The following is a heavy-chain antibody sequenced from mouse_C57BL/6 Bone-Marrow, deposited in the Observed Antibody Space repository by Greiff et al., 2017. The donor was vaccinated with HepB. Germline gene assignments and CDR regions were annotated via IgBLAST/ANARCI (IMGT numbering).Heavy chain of an antibody. CDR1: GFSLSTSGMG. CDR2: IYWDDDK. Sequence: QVTLKESGPGILQSSQTLSLTCSFSGFSLSTSGMGVSWIRQPSGKGLEWLAHIYWDDDKRYNPSLKSRLTISKDTSRNQVFLKITSVDTADTATYYCARSPVLHYYAMDYWVKEPQSPSPQ. J-gene: IGHJ4*01. V-gene: IGHV8-12*01. CDR3: ARSPVLHYYAMDY.